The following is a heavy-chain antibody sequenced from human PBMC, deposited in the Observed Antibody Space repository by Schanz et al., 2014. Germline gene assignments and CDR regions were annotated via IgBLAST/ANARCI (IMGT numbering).Heavy chain of an antibody. J-gene: IGHJ6*02. CDR3: ATIGVNDYWRFGLDL. D-gene: IGHD3-16*01. Sequence: QVRLVQSGAELKMPGATVKVSCETSGYTFTNYGVSWVRQAPGQGLEWMGRIIPIVDITNYAQKFLGRVTITADKSTRTAYMELKSLRSAYTAVYYCATIGVNDYWRFGLDLWGQGTTVTVSS. CDR2: IIPIVDIT. V-gene: IGHV1-69*04. CDR1: GYTFTNYG.